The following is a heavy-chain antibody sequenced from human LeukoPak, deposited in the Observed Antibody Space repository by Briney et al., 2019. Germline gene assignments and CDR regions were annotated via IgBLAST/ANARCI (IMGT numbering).Heavy chain of an antibody. CDR2: INPNSGGT. CDR3: ATQGAARRHLSNFDY. Sequence: ASVKVSCKASGYTFTGYYMHWVRQAPGQGLEWRGWINPNSGGTNYAQKFQGRVTMTRDTSISTAYMELSRLRSDDPAVYYCATQGAARRHLSNFDYWGQGTLVTVSS. V-gene: IGHV1-2*02. D-gene: IGHD6-6*01. J-gene: IGHJ4*02. CDR1: GYTFTGYY.